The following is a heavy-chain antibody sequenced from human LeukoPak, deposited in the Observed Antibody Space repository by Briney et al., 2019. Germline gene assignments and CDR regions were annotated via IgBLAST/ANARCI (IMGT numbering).Heavy chain of an antibody. CDR3: ARGNGPGAYLIDF. CDR1: GYTFTDYA. J-gene: IGHJ4*02. V-gene: IGHV1-3*01. CDR2: INVGSGDT. D-gene: IGHD1-1*01. Sequence: ASVNVSCKASGYTFTDYALHWVRQAPGHRLEWMGMINVGSGDTKYSQKFQGRVPISRDTSANTAYMELSSLRSEDTAVYYCARGNGPGAYLIDFWGQGTLVTVSS.